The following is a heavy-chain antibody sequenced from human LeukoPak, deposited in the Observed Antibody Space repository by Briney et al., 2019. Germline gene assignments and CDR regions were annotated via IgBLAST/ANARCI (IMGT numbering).Heavy chain of an antibody. D-gene: IGHD3-9*01. J-gene: IGHJ4*02. CDR1: GLTFSSYS. V-gene: IGHV3-21*01. CDR3: ARDVGYYDILTGGSFDY. Sequence: GGSLRLSCAASGLTFSSYSMNWVRQAPGKGLEWVSSISSSSSYIYYADSVKGRFTISRDNAKNSLYLQMNSLRAEDTAVYYCARDVGYYDILTGGSFDYWGQGTLVTVSS. CDR2: ISSSSSYI.